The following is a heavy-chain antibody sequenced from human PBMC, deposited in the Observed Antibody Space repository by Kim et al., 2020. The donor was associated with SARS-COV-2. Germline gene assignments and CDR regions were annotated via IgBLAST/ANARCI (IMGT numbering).Heavy chain of an antibody. CDR1: GGTFSSYA. CDR3: ARVRHTTETTGHYYYGMDV. D-gene: IGHD4-4*01. CDR2: IIPIFATT. V-gene: IGHV1-69*13. Sequence: SVKVSCKTSGGTFSSYALSWVRQAPGQGLEWMGGIIPIFATTTYAQKFQGRVTITADESTSTAYMELSSLRSEDTAVYYCARVRHTTETTGHYYYGMDVWGQGTTVTVSS. J-gene: IGHJ6*02.